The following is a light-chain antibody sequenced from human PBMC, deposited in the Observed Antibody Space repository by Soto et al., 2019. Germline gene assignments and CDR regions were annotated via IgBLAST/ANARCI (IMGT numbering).Light chain of an antibody. CDR2: GSF. V-gene: IGKV3-15*01. CDR3: QQFNNLPYS. CDR1: QTVSSN. Sequence: EVVMTQSPATLSVSPGKSATLSCRASQTVSSNLAWYQQKPGQAPRLLIDGSFTRATGVPARFSASRSGTEFTLTITSPQSEDFALYFCQQFNNLPYSFGQGTKFEIK. J-gene: IGKJ2*03.